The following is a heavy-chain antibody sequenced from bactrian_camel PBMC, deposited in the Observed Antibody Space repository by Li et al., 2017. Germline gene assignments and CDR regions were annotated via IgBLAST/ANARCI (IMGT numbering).Heavy chain of an antibody. CDR3: ATQADYANYADFGY. V-gene: IGHV3S25*01. CDR2: IYTGSGNT. J-gene: IGHJ6*01. D-gene: IGHD4*01. CDR1: GYTYNRNC. Sequence: QLVESGGGSVQAGGSLRLSCAASGYTYNRNCMAWFRQAPGKEREGVARIYTGSGNTYYADSVKGRFTISRDNAKNTVYLQMKSLKPEDTAEYYCATQADYANYADFGYWGQGTQVTVS.